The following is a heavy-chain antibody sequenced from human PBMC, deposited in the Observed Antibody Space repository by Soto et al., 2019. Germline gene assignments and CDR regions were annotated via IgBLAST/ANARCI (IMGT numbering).Heavy chain of an antibody. CDR3: ARDGGGGYYDSSGYMAV. J-gene: IGHJ4*02. CDR1: GITVSTNY. Sequence: EVQLVETGGGLIQPGGSLRLSCAASGITVSTNYMSWVRQAPGKGLEWVSVIYSDGKTFYADSVKGRFTISRDNSQNTVCLQMNSRRADDTAVYYGARDGGGGYYDSSGYMAVWGQGTLVTVSS. V-gene: IGHV3-53*02. CDR2: IYSDGKT. D-gene: IGHD3-22*01.